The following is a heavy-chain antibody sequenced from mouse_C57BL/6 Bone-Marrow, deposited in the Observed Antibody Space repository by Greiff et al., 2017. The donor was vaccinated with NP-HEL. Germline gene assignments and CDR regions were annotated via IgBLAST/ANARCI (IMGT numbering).Heavy chain of an antibody. CDR3: AIIYDGYDWFAY. J-gene: IGHJ3*01. D-gene: IGHD2-3*01. V-gene: IGHV5-4*03. CDR1: GFTFSSYA. Sequence: EVMLVESGGGLVKPGGSLKLSCAASGFTFSSYAMSWVRQTPEKRLEWVATISDGGSYTYYPDNVKGRFTISRDNAKNNLYLQMSHLKSEDTAMYYCAIIYDGYDWFAYWGQGTLVTVSA. CDR2: ISDGGSYT.